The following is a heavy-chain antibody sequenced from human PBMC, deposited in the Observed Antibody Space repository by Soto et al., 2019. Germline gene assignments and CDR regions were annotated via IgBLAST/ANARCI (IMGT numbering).Heavy chain of an antibody. CDR3: ARQLSMYYYNSSGYSDY. Sequence: QLQLQESGPGLVKPSETLSLTCTVSGGSISSSSYYWGWIRQPPGKGLEWIGSIYYSGSTYYNPSLKRRVTISVDTSKNQFSLKLSSVTAADTAVYYCARQLSMYYYNSSGYSDYWGQGTLVTVSS. D-gene: IGHD3-22*01. J-gene: IGHJ4*02. CDR1: GGSISSSSYY. V-gene: IGHV4-39*01. CDR2: IYYSGST.